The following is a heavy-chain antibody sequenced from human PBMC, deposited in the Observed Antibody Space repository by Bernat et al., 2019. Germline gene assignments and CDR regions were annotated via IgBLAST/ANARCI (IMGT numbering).Heavy chain of an antibody. D-gene: IGHD2-21*02. J-gene: IGHJ4*02. V-gene: IGHV4-31*03. CDR2: ISYSGST. CDR1: GGSISSGGHY. CDR3: ARTYCGGDCYSYFDY. Sequence: QVQLQESGPGLVKPSQTLSLTCTVSGGSISSGGHYWSWIRQLPGKGLKWIGYISYSGSTYYNPSLESRVTISVDTSKNQFSLKLSSVTAADTAVYYCARTYCGGDCYSYFDYWGQGTLVTVSS.